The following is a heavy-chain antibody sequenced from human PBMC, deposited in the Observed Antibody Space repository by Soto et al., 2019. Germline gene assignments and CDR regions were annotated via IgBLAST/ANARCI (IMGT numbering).Heavy chain of an antibody. Sequence: VQLLESGGGLVQPGGSLRLSCAASGFTFSSYAMSWVRQAPGKGLEWVSAISGSGGSTYYADSVKGRFTISRDNSKNALYLQMNSLRAEDTAVYYCAKDPQAYYYMDVWGKGTTVTVSS. J-gene: IGHJ6*03. CDR1: GFTFSSYA. CDR3: AKDPQAYYYMDV. CDR2: ISGSGGST. V-gene: IGHV3-23*01.